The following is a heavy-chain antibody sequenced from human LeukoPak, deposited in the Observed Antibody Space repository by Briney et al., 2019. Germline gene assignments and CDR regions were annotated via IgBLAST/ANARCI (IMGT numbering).Heavy chain of an antibody. CDR3: ARVLGVAGPFDY. V-gene: IGHV4-34*01. Sequence: SETLSLTCAVYGGSFSGYYWSWIRQPPGKGLEWIGEINHRGSTNYNPSLKSRVTISVDTSKNQFSLKLSSVTAADTAVYYCARVLGVAGPFDYWSQGTLVTVSP. CDR2: INHRGST. CDR1: GGSFSGYY. J-gene: IGHJ4*02. D-gene: IGHD6-19*01.